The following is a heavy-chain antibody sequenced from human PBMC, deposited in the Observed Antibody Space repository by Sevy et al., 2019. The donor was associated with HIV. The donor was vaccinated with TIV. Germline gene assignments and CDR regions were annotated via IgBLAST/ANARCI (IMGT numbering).Heavy chain of an antibody. V-gene: IGHV4-34*01. CDR2: INHSGST. Sequence: SDTLSLTCAVYGGSFSGYYWSWIRQPPGKGLEWIGEINHSGSTNYNPSLKSRVTISVDTSKNQFSLKLSSVTAADTAVYYCARSEGATKTFDYWGQGTLVTVSS. J-gene: IGHJ4*02. CDR3: ARSEGATKTFDY. CDR1: GGSFSGYY. D-gene: IGHD1-26*01.